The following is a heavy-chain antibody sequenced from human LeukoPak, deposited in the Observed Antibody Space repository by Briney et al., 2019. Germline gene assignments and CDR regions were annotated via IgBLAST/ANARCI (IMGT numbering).Heavy chain of an antibody. CDR3: AGDFSQEAAAGTGY. D-gene: IGHD6-13*01. CDR2: IYYSEST. Sequence: SETLSLTCTVSGDSISSSTYYWGCVRQPPGKGLESIGCIYYSESTYYNPSLKSRVTISVDASKNQFSLKLRSVTAADTAVYYCAGDFSQEAAAGTGYWGQGTLVTVSS. V-gene: IGHV4-39*07. J-gene: IGHJ4*02. CDR1: GDSISSSTYY.